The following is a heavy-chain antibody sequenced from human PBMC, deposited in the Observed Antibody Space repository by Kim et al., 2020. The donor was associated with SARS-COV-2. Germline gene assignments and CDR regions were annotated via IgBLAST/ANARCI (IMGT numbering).Heavy chain of an antibody. CDR3: AKSLYYDFWSGYSAIDY. V-gene: IGHV3-30*18. Sequence: GGSLRLSCAASGFTFSSYGMHWVRQAPGKGLEWVAVISYDGSNKYYADSVKGRFTISRDNSKNTLYLQMNSLRDEDTAVYYCAKSLYYDFWSGYSAIDYWGQGTLVTVSS. CDR2: ISYDGSNK. J-gene: IGHJ4*02. D-gene: IGHD3-3*01. CDR1: GFTFSSYG.